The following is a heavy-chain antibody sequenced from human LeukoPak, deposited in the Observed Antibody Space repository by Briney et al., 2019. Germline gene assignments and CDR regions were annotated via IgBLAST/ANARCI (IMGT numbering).Heavy chain of an antibody. Sequence: GGSLRLSCAASGFTFSSYSMNWVRQAPGKGLEWVSYISSSSSTIYYADSVKGRFTISRDNAKNSLYLQMNSLRAEDTAVYYCAIAFQWTTVTTNADYWGQGTLVTVSS. J-gene: IGHJ4*02. V-gene: IGHV3-48*04. D-gene: IGHD4-17*01. CDR1: GFTFSSYS. CDR2: ISSSSSTI. CDR3: AIAFQWTTVTTNADY.